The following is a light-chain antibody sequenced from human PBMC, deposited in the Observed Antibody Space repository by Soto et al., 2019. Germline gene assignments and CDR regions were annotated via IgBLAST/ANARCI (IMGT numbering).Light chain of an antibody. CDR1: SSDVGAYNY. CDR2: EVS. J-gene: IGLJ2*01. Sequence: QSALTQPASVSGSPGQSITISCTGTSSDVGAYNYVSRYQQHPGKAPKLMIFEVSDRPSGVSNRFSGSKSGNTASLTISGLQAEDEADYYCSSYTSSNTLVFGGGNKLTVL. V-gene: IGLV2-14*01. CDR3: SSYTSSNTLV.